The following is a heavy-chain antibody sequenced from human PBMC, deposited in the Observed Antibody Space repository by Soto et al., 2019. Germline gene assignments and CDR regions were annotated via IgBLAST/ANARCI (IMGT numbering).Heavy chain of an antibody. J-gene: IGHJ4*02. CDR2: IYSGGYT. D-gene: IGHD3-10*01. CDR1: GFTVSNNY. CDR3: ATLRGGGGY. V-gene: IGHV3-53*01. Sequence: EVQLVESGGGLIQPGGSLRLSCAVSGFTVSNNYMSWVRQAPGKGLEGVSVIYSGGYTAYGDSVKGRFTISRDNSKNTRYLEMNSPGADAAGVDSCATLRGGGGYWGQGTLVTVSS.